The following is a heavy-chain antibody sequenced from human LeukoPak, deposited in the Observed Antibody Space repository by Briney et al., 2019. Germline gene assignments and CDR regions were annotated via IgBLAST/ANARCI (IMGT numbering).Heavy chain of an antibody. CDR1: EFSFSNYW. CDR3: ATTVAGHPDDYFDF. J-gene: IGHJ4*02. CDR2: TNKDGSRE. D-gene: IGHD6-19*01. Sequence: GGSLRLSCATSEFSFSNYWMSWVRQAPGKRLERVAHTNKDGSREYYVDSVKGRFTISRDNAKNSLFLQLNNLRGEDTAVYYCATTVAGHPDDYFDFWGQGTLVTVSS. V-gene: IGHV3-7*01.